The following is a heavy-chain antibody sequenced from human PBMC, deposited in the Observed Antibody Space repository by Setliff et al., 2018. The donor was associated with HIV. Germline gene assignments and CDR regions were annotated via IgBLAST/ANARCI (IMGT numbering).Heavy chain of an antibody. CDR2: INPSGGST. CDR3: ARDGYYNSWSGYGYYYYYMDV. V-gene: IGHV1-46*01. J-gene: IGHJ6*03. CDR1: GYTFTSYY. Sequence: GASVKVSCKASGYTFTSYYMHWVRQAPGQGLEWMGIINPSGGSTRYAQKFQGRVTMTRDTSMSTVYMELGSLRSEDTAVYYCARDGYYNSWSGYGYYYYYMDVWGKGTTVTVSS. D-gene: IGHD3-3*01.